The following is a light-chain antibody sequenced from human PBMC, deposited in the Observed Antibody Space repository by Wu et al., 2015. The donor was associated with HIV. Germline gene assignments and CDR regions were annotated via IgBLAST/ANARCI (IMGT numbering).Light chain of an antibody. CDR3: QHYYNTPYN. CDR1: QGISDS. V-gene: IGKV1-NL1*01. CDR2: AAS. J-gene: IGKJ2*01. Sequence: DIQMTQSPSSLSASVGDRVNITCRASQGISDSLAWYQQKPGKAPNLLLYAASKLAGGVPSKFSGSGSGTLYTLTISSLQPEDSATYFCQHYYNTPYNFGQGTKLEIK.